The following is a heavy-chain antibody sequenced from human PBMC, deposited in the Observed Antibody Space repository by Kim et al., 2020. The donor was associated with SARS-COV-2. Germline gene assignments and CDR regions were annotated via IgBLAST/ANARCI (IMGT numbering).Heavy chain of an antibody. V-gene: IGHV3-64D*08. CDR2: ISLNGGNT. D-gene: IGHD3-16*01. J-gene: IGHJ4*02. CDR1: GFTFRSYD. CDR3: VNGLSVSAYQPRFDH. Sequence: GGSLRLSCSASGFTFRSYDMHWVRQAPGRGLESVSEISLNGGNTYYVDSVKGRFTISRDNSKDNLYLQMSSLRTEDTAVYYCVNGLSVSAYQPRFDHWGQGTSVTVSS.